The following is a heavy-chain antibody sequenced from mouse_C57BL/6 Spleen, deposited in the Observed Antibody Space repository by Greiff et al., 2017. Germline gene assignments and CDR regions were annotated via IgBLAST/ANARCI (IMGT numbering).Heavy chain of an antibody. V-gene: IGHV1-26*01. Sequence: EVQLQQSGPELVKPGASVKISCKASGYTFTDYYMNWVKQSPGKSLEWIGDINPNNGGTSYNQKFKGKATLTVDKSSSTAYMELRSLTSEDSAVYYCARRWDYAWFAYWGQGTLVTVSA. CDR2: INPNNGGT. D-gene: IGHD2-4*01. CDR3: ARRWDYAWFAY. J-gene: IGHJ3*01. CDR1: GYTFTDYY.